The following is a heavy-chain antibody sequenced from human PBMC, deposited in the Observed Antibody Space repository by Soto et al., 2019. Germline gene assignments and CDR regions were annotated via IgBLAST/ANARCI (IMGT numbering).Heavy chain of an antibody. CDR1: GFTFSSYG. CDR3: ARWGRSYYYDSSGYYSDAFDI. J-gene: IGHJ3*02. Sequence: QVQLVESGGGVVQPGRSLRLSCAASGFTFSSYGMHWLRQARGKGLEWVAVIWYDGSNKYYADSVKGRFTISRDNSKNTLYLQMNSLRAEDTAVYYCARWGRSYYYDSSGYYSDAFDIWGQGTMVTVSS. CDR2: IWYDGSNK. V-gene: IGHV3-33*01. D-gene: IGHD3-22*01.